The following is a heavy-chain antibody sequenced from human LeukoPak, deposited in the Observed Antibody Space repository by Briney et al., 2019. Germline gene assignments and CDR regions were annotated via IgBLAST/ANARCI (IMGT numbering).Heavy chain of an antibody. CDR2: IYHSGST. V-gene: IGHV4-38-2*01. CDR3: ASPPIRGYCSGGSCYLRGFDY. CDR1: GYSISSGYY. D-gene: IGHD2-15*01. Sequence: SETLSPTCAVSGYSISSGYYWGWIRPPPGKGLEWIGIIYHSGSTYYKPSLKSRVTISVDTSKNQFSLKLSSVTAADTAVYYCASPPIRGYCSGGSCYLRGFDYWGQGTLVTVSS. J-gene: IGHJ4*02.